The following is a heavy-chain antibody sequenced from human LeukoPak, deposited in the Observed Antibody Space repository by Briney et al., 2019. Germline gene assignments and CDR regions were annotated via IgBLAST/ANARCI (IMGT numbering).Heavy chain of an antibody. D-gene: IGHD1-26*01. CDR3: ARTQSQSGSYRYYFGY. Sequence: EASETLCLTCTVSGASVGSAGYYWSWIRQPPGVGLEWIGYIYYISNTNYNPSLKSRVTMSVDPSKNLFSLKLSSVTAADTAVYYCARTQSQSGSYRYYFGYWGQGTLVTVSS. V-gene: IGHV4-61*08. CDR1: GASVGSAGYY. J-gene: IGHJ4*02. CDR2: IYYISNT.